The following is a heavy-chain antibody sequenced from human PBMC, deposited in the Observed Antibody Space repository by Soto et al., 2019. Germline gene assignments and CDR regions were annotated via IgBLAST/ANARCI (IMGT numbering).Heavy chain of an antibody. D-gene: IGHD6-13*01. CDR1: GYTLPSYG. CDR2: ISAYNGNT. Sequence: QVQLVQSGAEVKKPGASVKVSCKASGYTLPSYGISWVRQAPGQGLEWMGWISAYNGNTNYAQKLQGRVTMTTDTSTSTAYMELRSLRSDDTAVYYCATNRIIAAAGGYYYYGMDVWGQGTTVTVSS. J-gene: IGHJ6*02. V-gene: IGHV1-18*01. CDR3: ATNRIIAAAGGYYYYGMDV.